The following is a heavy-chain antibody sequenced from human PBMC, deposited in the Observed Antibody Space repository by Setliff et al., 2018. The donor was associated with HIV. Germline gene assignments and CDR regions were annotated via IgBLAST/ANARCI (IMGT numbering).Heavy chain of an antibody. D-gene: IGHD3-10*01. CDR1: GGSISSGGYY. CDR3: ATSRVVRRVPLPFDY. CDR2: IYYSGST. J-gene: IGHJ4*01. V-gene: IGHV4-31*03. Sequence: SETLSLTCTVSGGSISSGGYYWSWIRQHPGKGLEWIGYIYYSGSTYYNPSLKSRVTISVDTSKNQFSLKLSSVTAADTAVYYCATSRVVRRVPLPFDYWGQGTLVTVSS.